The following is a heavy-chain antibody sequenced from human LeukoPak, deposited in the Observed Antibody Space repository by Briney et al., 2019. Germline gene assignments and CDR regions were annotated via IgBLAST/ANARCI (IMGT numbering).Heavy chain of an antibody. J-gene: IGHJ4*02. CDR3: ARCTTGRTFGSLREIKRSREIDY. V-gene: IGHV3-66*01. D-gene: IGHD1-1*01. Sequence: PGGSLRLSCAAPEFSVGSNYMTWVRQAPGRGLEWVSLIYSGGSTYYADSVKGRFTISRDNAKNSLYLQMNSLRVEDTAVYYCARCTTGRTFGSLREIKRSREIDYWGQGTLVTVSS. CDR1: EFSVGSNY. CDR2: IYSGGST.